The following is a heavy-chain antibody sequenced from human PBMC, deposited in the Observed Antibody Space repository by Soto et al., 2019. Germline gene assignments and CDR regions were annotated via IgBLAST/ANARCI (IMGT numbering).Heavy chain of an antibody. D-gene: IGHD2-2*01. Sequence: LRLSCAASGFTFSSYSMSWVRQAPWKGLEWVSAISGSGGSTYYADSVKGRFTISRDNSKNTLYLQMNSLRAEDTAVYYCAKDPYYAPPYDAFDIWGQGTMVTVSS. CDR1: GFTFSSYS. CDR2: ISGSGGST. J-gene: IGHJ3*02. CDR3: AKDPYYAPPYDAFDI. V-gene: IGHV3-23*01.